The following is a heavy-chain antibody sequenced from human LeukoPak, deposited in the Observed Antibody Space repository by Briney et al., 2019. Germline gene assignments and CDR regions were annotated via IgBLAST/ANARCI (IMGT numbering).Heavy chain of an antibody. V-gene: IGHV1-2*02. CDR2: INPNRGGT. CDR1: GYTFPAYF. Sequence: VASVTVSCKASGYTFPAYFMEWVRQAPGQGLEWMGWINPNRGGTNYTQKFQGRVTMTRDTSISTAYMEVRRLRDDDTRAYYSERESITPRSQPDFDYWGQGTLVTVSS. J-gene: IGHJ4*02. D-gene: IGHD1-14*01. CDR3: ERESITPRSQPDFDY.